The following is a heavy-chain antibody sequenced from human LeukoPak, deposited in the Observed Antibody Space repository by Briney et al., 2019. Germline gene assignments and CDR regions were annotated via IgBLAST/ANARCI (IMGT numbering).Heavy chain of an antibody. CDR3: ARHPLLRGYTYGYIDY. CDR1: GSRFTSYW. J-gene: IGHJ4*02. CDR2: IYPGDSDT. V-gene: IGHV5-51*01. Sequence: GASLKISFKGSGSRFTSYWIGWGRPPPGKGLGWMGIIYPGDSDTRYSPSFQGQVTISADKSISTAYLQWSSLKASDTAMYYCARHPLLRGYTYGYIDYWGQGTLGTVSA. D-gene: IGHD5-18*01.